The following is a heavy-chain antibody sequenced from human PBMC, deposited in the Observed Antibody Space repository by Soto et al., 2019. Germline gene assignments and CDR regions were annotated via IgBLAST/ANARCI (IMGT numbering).Heavy chain of an antibody. CDR1: GYSFTTHG. Sequence: ASVKVSCKTSGYSFTTHGISWVRQAPGQGLEWMGWISAYNGNRNSAQKFQGRVTMTTDTSTSTAYMELRSLRSDDTAVYYCPRDSREPYDAYGGQHFLDYWGQ. CDR3: PRDSREPYDAYGGQHFLDY. CDR2: ISAYNGNR. D-gene: IGHD4-17*01. V-gene: IGHV1-18*01. J-gene: IGHJ4*02.